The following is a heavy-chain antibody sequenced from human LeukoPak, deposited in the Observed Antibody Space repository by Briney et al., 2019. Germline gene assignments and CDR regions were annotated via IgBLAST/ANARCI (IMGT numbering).Heavy chain of an antibody. CDR3: TRDGGDAGNSAFDI. D-gene: IGHD3-16*01. V-gene: IGHV3-72*01. Sequence: GGSLRLSCAASGFTFSDYILDWVRQAPGKGLEWVGRIRRGTSYSTEYAASVKGRFIISRDDSRNSLYLHMNSLKSEDTAVYYCTRDGGDAGNSAFDIWGQGTMVTVSS. CDR2: IRRGTSYST. CDR1: GFTFSDYI. J-gene: IGHJ3*02.